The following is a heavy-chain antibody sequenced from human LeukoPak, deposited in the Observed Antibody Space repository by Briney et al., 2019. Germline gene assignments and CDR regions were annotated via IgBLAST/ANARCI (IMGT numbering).Heavy chain of an antibody. V-gene: IGHV1-69*13. Sequence: ASVKVSCKASGGTFSSYAISWVRQAPGQGLEWMGGIIPIFGTANYAQKFQGRVTITADESTSTAYMELSSLRSEDTAVYYCARDLRITMIVVGAFDIWGQGTMVTVSS. CDR3: ARDLRITMIVVGAFDI. J-gene: IGHJ3*02. CDR2: IIPIFGTA. D-gene: IGHD3-22*01. CDR1: GGTFSSYA.